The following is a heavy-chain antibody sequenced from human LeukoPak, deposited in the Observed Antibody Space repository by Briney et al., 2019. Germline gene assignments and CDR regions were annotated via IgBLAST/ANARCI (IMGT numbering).Heavy chain of an antibody. CDR2: IIPIFGTA. Sequence: ASVKVSCKASGGTFSSYAISWVRQAPGQGLGWMGGIIPIFGTANYAQKFQGRVTITADESTSTAYMELSSLRSEDTAVYYCARPLWGSGYYALQHWGQGTLVTVSS. CDR1: GGTFSSYA. D-gene: IGHD3-22*01. CDR3: ARPLWGSGYYALQH. J-gene: IGHJ1*01. V-gene: IGHV1-69*13.